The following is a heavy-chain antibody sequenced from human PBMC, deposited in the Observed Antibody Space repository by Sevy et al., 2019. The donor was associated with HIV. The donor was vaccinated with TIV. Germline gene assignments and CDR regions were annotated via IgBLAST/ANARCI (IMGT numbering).Heavy chain of an antibody. D-gene: IGHD3-16*01. Sequence: SETLSLTCTVSGGSISSYYWNWIRQPPGKGLEWIGYIYYSGSTNYNPSLKSRVTISVDTSKNQFSLKLSSVTAADTAVYYCARDEGDYFDYWGQGTLVTVSS. CDR3: ARDEGDYFDY. J-gene: IGHJ4*02. CDR1: GGSISSYY. CDR2: IYYSGST. V-gene: IGHV4-59*01.